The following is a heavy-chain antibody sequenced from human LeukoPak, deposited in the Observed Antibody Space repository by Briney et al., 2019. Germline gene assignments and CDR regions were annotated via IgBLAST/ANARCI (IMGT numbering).Heavy chain of an antibody. CDR1: GFTFSSYA. J-gene: IGHJ4*02. CDR3: AKDLIYYYGSGSYYNPLFDY. D-gene: IGHD3-10*01. V-gene: IGHV3-23*01. Sequence: GGSLRLSCAASGFTFSSYAMNWVRQAPGKGLEWVSAITGSGGTTYYADSVRGRFTISRDNSKNTLYLQMNSLRAEDTAVYYCAKDLIYYYGSGSYYNPLFDYWGQGTLVTVSS. CDR2: ITGSGGTT.